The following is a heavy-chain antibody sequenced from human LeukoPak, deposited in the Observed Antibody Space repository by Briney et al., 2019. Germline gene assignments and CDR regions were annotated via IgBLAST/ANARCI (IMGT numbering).Heavy chain of an antibody. V-gene: IGHV1-8*01. CDR1: GYTFTSYD. CDR2: MNPNSGNT. Sequence: GASVKVSCKASGYTFTSYDINWVRQATGQGLEWMGWMNPNSGNTGYAQKFQGRVTMTRNTSISTAYMELSSLRSEDTAVYYCARGPYCSSTSCYKRPGLRNEFDYWGQGTLVTVSS. J-gene: IGHJ4*02. D-gene: IGHD2-2*02. CDR3: ARGPYCSSTSCYKRPGLRNEFDY.